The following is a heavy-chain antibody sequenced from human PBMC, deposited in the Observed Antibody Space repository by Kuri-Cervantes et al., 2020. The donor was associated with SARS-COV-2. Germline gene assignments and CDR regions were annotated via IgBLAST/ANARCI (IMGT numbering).Heavy chain of an antibody. J-gene: IGHJ3*02. CDR1: GFTFSSYS. Sequence: GESLKISCAASGFTFSSYSMNWVRQAPGKGLAWVSYISSSSTIYYADSVKGRFTISRDNAKNSLYLQMNSLRAEDTAVYYCARDSFPDSSGYYYPVGAFDIWGQGTMVTFSS. D-gene: IGHD3-22*01. V-gene: IGHV3-48*01. CDR3: ARDSFPDSSGYYYPVGAFDI. CDR2: ISSSSTI.